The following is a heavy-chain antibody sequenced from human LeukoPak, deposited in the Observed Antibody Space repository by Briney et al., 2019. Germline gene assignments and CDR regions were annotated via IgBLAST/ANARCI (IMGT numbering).Heavy chain of an antibody. D-gene: IGHD6-19*01. CDR3: ARGGSQWLPRGHAFDI. CDR2: ISSSSSYI. V-gene: IGHV3-21*01. J-gene: IGHJ3*02. Sequence: PGGSLRLSCAASGFTFSTYSMNWVRQAPGKGLEWVSSISSSSSYIYYADSLKGRFTISRDNAKNSLYLQMNSLRAEDTAVYYCARGGSQWLPRGHAFDIWGQGTMVTVSS. CDR1: GFTFSTYS.